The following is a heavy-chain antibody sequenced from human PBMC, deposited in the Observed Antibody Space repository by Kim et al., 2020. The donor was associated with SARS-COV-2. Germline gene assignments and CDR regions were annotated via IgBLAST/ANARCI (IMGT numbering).Heavy chain of an antibody. D-gene: IGHD6-13*01. J-gene: IGHJ4*02. V-gene: IGHV3-23*01. Sequence: GATTPNANTVKGRCTVARDNSKSTLYLQMSSLRAEDTAIYYCANPRQPDYWGQGTLVTVSS. CDR2: GATT. CDR3: ANPRQPDY.